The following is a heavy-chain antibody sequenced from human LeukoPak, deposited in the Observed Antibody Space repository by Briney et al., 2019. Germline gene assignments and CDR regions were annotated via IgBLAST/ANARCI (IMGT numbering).Heavy chain of an antibody. CDR3: ARRVEYALRYFDWFDHYYYMDV. V-gene: IGHV4-39*01. CDR1: GDSISSSSSY. D-gene: IGHD3-9*01. J-gene: IGHJ6*03. Sequence: SETLSLTCTVSGDSISSSSSYWGWIRQPPGEGLEWIGSIYYSGSTYYNTSLKSRVTISVDTSKNQFSLKLSSVTAADTAVYYCARRVEYALRYFDWFDHYYYMDVWGKGTTVTISS. CDR2: IYYSGST.